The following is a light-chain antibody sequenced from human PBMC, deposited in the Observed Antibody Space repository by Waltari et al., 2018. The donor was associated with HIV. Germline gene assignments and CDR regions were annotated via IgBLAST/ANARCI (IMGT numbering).Light chain of an antibody. Sequence: QSALTQPASVSGSPGQSITISCTGTSSDVGGYNYVSWYQQHPGKAPKLMIYDVSNLPSGVSNGFSGSKSGNTASLTISGLQAEDEADYYCSSYTSSSTLYVFGTGTKVTVL. J-gene: IGLJ1*01. CDR2: DVS. V-gene: IGLV2-14*01. CDR3: SSYTSSSTLYV. CDR1: SSDVGGYNY.